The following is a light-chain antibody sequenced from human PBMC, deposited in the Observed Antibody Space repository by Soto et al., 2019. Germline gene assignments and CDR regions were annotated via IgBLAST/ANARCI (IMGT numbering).Light chain of an antibody. V-gene: IGLV1-40*01. CDR3: QSYDSSLSAWV. CDR2: GDN. J-gene: IGLJ3*02. Sequence: QSVLTQPPSVSGAPGQRVTISCTGSSSNIGAGYDVRWYQQLPGTAPKLLIYGDNNRPSGVPDRFSGSKSGTSASLAITGLQAEYEADYYCQSYDSSLSAWVFGGGTKLTVL. CDR1: SSNIGAGYD.